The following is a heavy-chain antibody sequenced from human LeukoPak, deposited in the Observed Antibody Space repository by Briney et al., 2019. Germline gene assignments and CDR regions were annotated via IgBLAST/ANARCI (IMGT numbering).Heavy chain of an antibody. Sequence: GGSLRLSCAASGFTFNNFAMNWVRQAPGKGLELVSVISGGGGTTYYADSVKGRFTISRDNYKNTLYLRLNSLRAEDTAVYYCAKGPKTTVTINWFDPWGQGTLVTVSP. CDR3: AKGPKTTVTINWFDP. J-gene: IGHJ5*02. V-gene: IGHV3-23*01. CDR1: GFTFNNFA. D-gene: IGHD4-17*01. CDR2: ISGGGGTT.